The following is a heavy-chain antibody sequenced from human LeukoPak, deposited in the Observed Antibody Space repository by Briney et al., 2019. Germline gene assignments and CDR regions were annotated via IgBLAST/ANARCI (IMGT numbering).Heavy chain of an antibody. CDR3: ARVPREVAGALYSWYFDL. CDR2: ISPSSSYI. D-gene: IGHD6-13*01. Sequence: GGPLRLSCAASGFTFKSYTINWVRQAPVKGLEWVSSISPSSSYIYYADSVKGRFTISRDNAKNSLYLQMNGLRAEDTAVYYCARVPREVAGALYSWYFDLWGRGTLVTVSS. V-gene: IGHV3-21*01. J-gene: IGHJ2*01. CDR1: GFTFKSYT.